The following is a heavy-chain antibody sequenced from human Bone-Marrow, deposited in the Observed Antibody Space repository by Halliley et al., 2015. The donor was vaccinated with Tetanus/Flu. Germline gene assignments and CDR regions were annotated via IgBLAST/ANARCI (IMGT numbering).Heavy chain of an antibody. Sequence: TLSLTCTVSGGSISTFYWSWIRQTPGKRLEWIGYIYYSGTTNYNPSLKSRVTMSHDTSKNQFSLRLKSVTAADTALYYCARHSGETSPYIAAFDIWGQGTMVTVSS. V-gene: IGHV4-59*08. CDR1: GGSISTFY. D-gene: IGHD2-15*01. CDR2: IYYSGTT. J-gene: IGHJ3*02. CDR3: ARHSGETSPYIAAFDI.